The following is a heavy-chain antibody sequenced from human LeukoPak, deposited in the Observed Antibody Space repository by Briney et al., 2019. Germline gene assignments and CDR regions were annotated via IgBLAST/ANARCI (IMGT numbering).Heavy chain of an antibody. V-gene: IGHV4-39*01. Sequence: PSETLSLTCTVYGGSISSISYYWGWIRQPPGKGLEWIGSIYYSGSTYYNPSLKSRVTISVDTSKNQFSLKLSSVTAADTAVYYCARRGLIAARFSWFDPWGQGTLVTVSS. D-gene: IGHD6-6*01. CDR1: GGSISSISYY. CDR3: ARRGLIAARFSWFDP. CDR2: IYYSGST. J-gene: IGHJ5*02.